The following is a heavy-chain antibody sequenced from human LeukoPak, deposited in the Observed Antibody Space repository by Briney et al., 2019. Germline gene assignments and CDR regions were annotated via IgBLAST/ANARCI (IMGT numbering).Heavy chain of an antibody. D-gene: IGHD1-26*01. V-gene: IGHV3-23*01. J-gene: IGHJ4*02. CDR1: GFTFENYR. CDR3: TKRVKYGGTWDHFAD. CDR2: VNAEGGNT. Sequence: GGSLSLSCPASGFTFENYRMSWVRQAPGKGLEWVSTVNAEGGNTYYADSVKGRFTISRDNSKSTLILQMNSLRVEDTALYYCTKRVKYGGTWDHFADWGQGTLVTVSS.